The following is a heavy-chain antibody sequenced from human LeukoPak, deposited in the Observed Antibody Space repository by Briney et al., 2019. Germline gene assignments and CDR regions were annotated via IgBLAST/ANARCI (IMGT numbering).Heavy chain of an antibody. CDR2: IYYSGST. D-gene: IGHD3-3*01. CDR1: GGSISSSSYY. Sequence: SETLSLTCTVSGGSISSSSYYWGWIRQPPGKGLEWIGSIYYSGSTYYNPSLKSRVIISVDTSKNQFSLKLSSVTAADTAVYYCARGYPLSGSPFDYWGQGTLVTVSS. J-gene: IGHJ4*02. V-gene: IGHV4-39*07. CDR3: ARGYPLSGSPFDY.